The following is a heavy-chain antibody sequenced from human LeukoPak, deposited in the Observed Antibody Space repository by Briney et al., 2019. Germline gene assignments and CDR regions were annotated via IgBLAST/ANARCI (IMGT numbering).Heavy chain of an antibody. CDR3: ARVVGATNNWFDP. J-gene: IGHJ5*02. CDR1: GYTFTGYY. CDR2: INPNSGGT. D-gene: IGHD1-26*01. V-gene: IGHV1-2*02. Sequence: ASVKVSCKAAGYTFTGYYMHWVRLAPGQGLEWMGWINPNSGGTNYAQKFQGRVTMTRDTSISTAYMELSRLRSDDTDVYYCARVVGATNNWFDPWGQGTLVTVSS.